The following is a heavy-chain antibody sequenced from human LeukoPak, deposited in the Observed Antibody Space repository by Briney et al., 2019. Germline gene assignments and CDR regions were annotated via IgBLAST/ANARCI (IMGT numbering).Heavy chain of an antibody. V-gene: IGHV3-7*01. CDR1: GFTFSSYW. Sequence: GGSLRLSCAASGFTFSSYWMSWVRQAPGKGLEWVANIKQDGSEKYYVDSVKGRFTISRDNAKNSLYLQMNSLRAEDRVVYYCARGRTEPAVFDYWGQGTLVTVSS. CDR3: ARGRTEPAVFDY. D-gene: IGHD2-8*02. CDR2: IKQDGSEK. J-gene: IGHJ4*02.